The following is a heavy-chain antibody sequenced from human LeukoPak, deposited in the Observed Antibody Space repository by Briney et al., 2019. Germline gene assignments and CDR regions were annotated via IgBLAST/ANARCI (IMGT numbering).Heavy chain of an antibody. V-gene: IGHV3-30*18. D-gene: IGHD6-19*01. CDR1: GFTFSSYV. CDR3: AKNIVDGAVAGWIDY. Sequence: GGSLRLSCAASGFTFSSYVMTWVRQAPGKGLEWVAVISYDGSNKYYADSVKGRFTISRDNSKNTLYLQMSSLRAEDTAVYYCAKNIVDGAVAGWIDYWGQGTLVTVSS. CDR2: ISYDGSNK. J-gene: IGHJ4*02.